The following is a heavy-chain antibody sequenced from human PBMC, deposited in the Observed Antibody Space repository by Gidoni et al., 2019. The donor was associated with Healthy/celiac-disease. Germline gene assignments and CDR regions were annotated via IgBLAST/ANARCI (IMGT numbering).Heavy chain of an antibody. J-gene: IGHJ3*02. CDR3: AKPGEIEHVYAFDI. CDR2: ISYDGSNK. V-gene: IGHV3-30*18. CDR1: GFTFGSYG. D-gene: IGHD3-16*01. Sequence: QVQLVESGGGMVQPGRSLRLSCAASGFTFGSYGMHWVRQAPGKGLEGVAVISYDGSNKYYADSVKGRFTISRDNSKNTLYLQMNSLRAEDTAVYYCAKPGEIEHVYAFDIWGQGTMVTVSS.